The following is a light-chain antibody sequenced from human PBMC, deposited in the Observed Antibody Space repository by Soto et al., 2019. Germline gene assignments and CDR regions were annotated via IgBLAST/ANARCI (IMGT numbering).Light chain of an antibody. CDR3: QQYNSYPWT. V-gene: IGKV1-5*03. J-gene: IGKJ1*01. CDR2: KAS. CDR1: QSISTW. Sequence: DIQMTQSPSTLSASVGDRVTITCRASQSISTWLAWYQQKPGKAPNLLIYKASSLESGVPSRFSGSGSGTDFTLTISSLQPDDFATYYCQQYNSYPWTFGQGTKVDI.